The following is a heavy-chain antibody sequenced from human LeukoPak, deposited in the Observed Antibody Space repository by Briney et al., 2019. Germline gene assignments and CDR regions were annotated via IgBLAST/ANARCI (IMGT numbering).Heavy chain of an antibody. J-gene: IGHJ4*02. CDR1: GFTFSSYG. V-gene: IGHV3-30*03. D-gene: IGHD3-10*01. CDR2: ISYDGSNK. Sequence: GGSLRLSCAASGFTFSSYGMHWVRQAPGKGLEWVAVISYDGSNKYYADSVKGRFTISRDNSKNTLYLQMNSLRAEDTAVYYCARDSLWFGEFLDYWGRGTLVTVSS. CDR3: ARDSLWFGEFLDY.